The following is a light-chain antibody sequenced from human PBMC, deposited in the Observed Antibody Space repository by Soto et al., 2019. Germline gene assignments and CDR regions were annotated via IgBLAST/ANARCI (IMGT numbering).Light chain of an antibody. J-gene: IGLJ2*01. CDR1: SSNIGRHG. CDR2: SNN. Sequence: QSVLTQPPSASGTPGQRVTISCSGSSSNIGRHGVNWYQHLPGAAPKLLIYSNNQRPSGVPDRFSGSTSGTSVSLTISGLQSEDEADYYCATWDDSLNGVVFGGGTKLTVL. CDR3: ATWDDSLNGVV. V-gene: IGLV1-44*01.